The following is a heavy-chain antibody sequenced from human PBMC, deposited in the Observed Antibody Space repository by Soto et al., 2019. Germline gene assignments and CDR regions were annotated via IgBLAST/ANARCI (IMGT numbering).Heavy chain of an antibody. CDR3: AKDMYSSSWYFYYYSMDT. CDR1: GFTFSSYA. CDR2: ISGSGGST. Sequence: EVQLLESGGGLVQPGGSLRLSCAASGFTFSSYAMSWVRQAPGKGLEWVSAISGSGGSTYYADSVKGRFTISRDNSKNTLDLQMIRLRAEYTAVYYCAKDMYSSSWYFYYYSMDTWGQGTTVTVSS. V-gene: IGHV3-23*01. J-gene: IGHJ6*02. D-gene: IGHD6-13*01.